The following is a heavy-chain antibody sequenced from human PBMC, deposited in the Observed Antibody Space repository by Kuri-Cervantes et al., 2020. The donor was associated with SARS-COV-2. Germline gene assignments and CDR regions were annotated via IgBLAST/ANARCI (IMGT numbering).Heavy chain of an antibody. CDR2: INPDGSYT. CDR3: ARERSPYYYDSSGCYWFDP. D-gene: IGHD3-22*01. V-gene: IGHV3-74*01. CDR1: GFTFSGHW. Sequence: GESLKISCAASGFTFSGHWIHWVRQAPGKGLVWVSRINPDGSYTNNADSVKGRFTFSRDNAKNMLFLQMNSLRAEDTAVYYCARERSPYYYDSSGCYWFDPWGQGTLVTVSS. J-gene: IGHJ5*02.